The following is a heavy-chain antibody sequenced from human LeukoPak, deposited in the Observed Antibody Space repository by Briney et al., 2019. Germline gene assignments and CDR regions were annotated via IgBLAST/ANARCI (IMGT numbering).Heavy chain of an antibody. CDR3: ARDRLHLAFTLTTLGYYYGMDV. V-gene: IGHV3-30*04. CDR2: ISYDGSNK. Sequence: GRSLRLSCAASGFTFSSYAMHWVRQAPGKGLEWVAVISYDGSNKYYADSVKGRFTISRDNSKNTLYLQMNSLRAEDTAVYYCARDRLHLAFTLTTLGYYYGMDVWGQGTTVTVSS. CDR1: GFTFSSYA. J-gene: IGHJ6*02. D-gene: IGHD4-17*01.